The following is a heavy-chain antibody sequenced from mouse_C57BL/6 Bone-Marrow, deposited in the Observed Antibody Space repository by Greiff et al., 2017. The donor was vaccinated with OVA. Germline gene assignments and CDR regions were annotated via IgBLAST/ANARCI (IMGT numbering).Heavy chain of an antibody. CDR2: ISSGGSYT. V-gene: IGHV5-6*01. CDR1: GFTFSSYG. CDR3: ARPFDYDFC. D-gene: IGHD2-4*01. J-gene: IGHJ2*01. Sequence: VQLKESGGDLVKPGGSLKLSCAASGFTFSSYGMSWVRQTPDKRLEWVATISSGGSYTYYPDSVKGRFTISRDNAKNTLYLQMSSLKSEDTAMYYCARPFDYDFCWGQGTTLTGSS.